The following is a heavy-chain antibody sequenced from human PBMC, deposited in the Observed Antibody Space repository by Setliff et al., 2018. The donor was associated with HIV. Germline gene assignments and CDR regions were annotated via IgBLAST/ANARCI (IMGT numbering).Heavy chain of an antibody. V-gene: IGHV1-3*01. D-gene: IGHD6-19*01. CDR3: AREGQWLDVGDAFDI. CDR2: INAGNGNT. CDR1: GYTFTSYS. Sequence: ASVKVSCKASGYTFTSYSMYWVRQAPGQRLEWMGWINAGNGNTKYSQKFQGRVTITRDTSASTAYMELSSLRSEDTAAYYCAREGQWLDVGDAFDIWGQGTMVTVSS. J-gene: IGHJ3*02.